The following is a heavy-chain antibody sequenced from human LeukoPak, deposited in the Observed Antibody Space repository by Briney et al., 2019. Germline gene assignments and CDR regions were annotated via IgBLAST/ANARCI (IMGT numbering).Heavy chain of an antibody. CDR2: INWNSADV. CDR3: AELGITMIGGV. Sequence: GGSLRLSCAASGFTFDDYAMVWVRQPPGKGLEWVSGINWNSADVAYADSVKGRFTISRDNAKNSLYLQMNSLRVEDTAVYYCAELGITMIGGVWGKGTTVTISS. CDR1: GFTFDDYA. D-gene: IGHD3-10*02. J-gene: IGHJ6*04. V-gene: IGHV3-9*01.